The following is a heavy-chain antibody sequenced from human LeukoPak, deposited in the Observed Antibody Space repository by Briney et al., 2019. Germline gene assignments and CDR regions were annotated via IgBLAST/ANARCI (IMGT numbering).Heavy chain of an antibody. Sequence: GGSLRLSCAASGFTFSSHSMNWVRQAPGKGLEWVGRIRSKANSYATAYAASVKGRFTISRDDSKNTAYLQMNSLKTEDTAVYYCTSDVGNYYDSSGYYPPPDWGQGTLVTVSS. CDR2: IRSKANSYAT. CDR3: TSDVGNYYDSSGYYPPPD. J-gene: IGHJ4*02. CDR1: GFTFSSHS. V-gene: IGHV3-73*01. D-gene: IGHD3-22*01.